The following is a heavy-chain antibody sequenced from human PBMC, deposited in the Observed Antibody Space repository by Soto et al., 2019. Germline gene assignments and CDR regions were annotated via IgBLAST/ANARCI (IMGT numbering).Heavy chain of an antibody. J-gene: IGHJ6*01. Sequence: PVKVSCETSGVPLPKSGINWVRQAPGQGLEWMGGIIPFYGTTNYAQKFQGRVTFTADESTSTVYMEVSRLTSQDTAPYYCASGELEPLAAHYGFFAKVGGMIYALDV. V-gene: IGHV1-69*13. CDR3: ASGELEPLAAHYGFFAKVGGMIYALDV. CDR1: GVPLPKSG. CDR2: IIPFYGTT. D-gene: IGHD3-3*01.